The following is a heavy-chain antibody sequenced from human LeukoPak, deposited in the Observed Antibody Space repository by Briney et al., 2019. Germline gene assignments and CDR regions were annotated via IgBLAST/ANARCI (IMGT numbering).Heavy chain of an antibody. CDR2: INHSGST. Sequence: SETLSLTCAVYGGSFSGYYWSWIRQPPGKGLEWIGEINHSGSTNYNPSLKSRVTISVDTSKNQFSLKLSSVTAADTAVYYCARDKQQLAYSPFDYWGQGTLVTVSS. D-gene: IGHD6-13*01. J-gene: IGHJ4*02. CDR3: ARDKQQLAYSPFDY. V-gene: IGHV4-34*01. CDR1: GGSFSGYY.